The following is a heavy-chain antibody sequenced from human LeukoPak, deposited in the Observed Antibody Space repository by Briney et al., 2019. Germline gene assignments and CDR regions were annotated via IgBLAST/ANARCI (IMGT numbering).Heavy chain of an antibody. D-gene: IGHD1-1*01. Sequence: PGGSLRLSCVASGFTFSSYAVSWFRQAPGKGLGWVSTVGRSCADTYYADSVRGRFTISKDSSNNTLQMNSLSAEDTAIYYCVKHSGGVYGNSDYWGQGILVTVSS. CDR2: VGRSCADT. CDR1: GFTFSSYA. J-gene: IGHJ4*02. CDR3: VKHSGGVYGNSDY. V-gene: IGHV3-23*01.